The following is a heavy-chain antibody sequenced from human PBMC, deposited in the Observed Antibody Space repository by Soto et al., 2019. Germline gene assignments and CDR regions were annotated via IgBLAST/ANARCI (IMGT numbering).Heavy chain of an antibody. V-gene: IGHV3-30-3*01. CDR2: ISYDGSNK. Sequence: GGSLRLSCAASGFTFSSYAMHWVRQAPGKGLEWVAVISYDGSNKYYADSVKGRFTISRDNSKNTLYLQMNSLRAEDTAVYYCASPYASGSYAAFDIWGQGTMVTVSS. CDR1: GFTFSSYA. J-gene: IGHJ3*02. D-gene: IGHD1-26*01. CDR3: ASPYASGSYAAFDI.